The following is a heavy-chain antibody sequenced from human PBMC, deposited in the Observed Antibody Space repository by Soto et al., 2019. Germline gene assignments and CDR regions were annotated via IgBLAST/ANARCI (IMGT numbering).Heavy chain of an antibody. CDR2: ISGSGGST. D-gene: IGHD2-15*01. J-gene: IGHJ4*02. V-gene: IGHV3-23*01. CDR1: GFTFSSYA. Sequence: EVQLLESGGGLVQPGGALRLSCAASGFTFSSYAMSWVRQAPGEGLEWVSAISGSGGSTYYADSVKGRFTISRDNAKNKLYLQMNSLSAEDTAVYYCAKDLGYCSGSSCYFIDFDYWGQGTLVTVSS. CDR3: AKDLGYCSGSSCYFIDFDY.